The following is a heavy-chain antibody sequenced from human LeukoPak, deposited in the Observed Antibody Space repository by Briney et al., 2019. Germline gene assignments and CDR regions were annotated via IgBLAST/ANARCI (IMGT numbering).Heavy chain of an antibody. V-gene: IGHV1-18*04. CDR2: ISGSNGNT. CDR1: GYTFTGYY. CDR3: ARDFPEIYGDYES. D-gene: IGHD4-17*01. J-gene: IGHJ5*02. Sequence: GASVKVSCKASGYTFTGYYMHWVRQAPGQGLEWMGWISGSNGNTNYAQKLQGRVTMTTDTSTGTAYMELRSLRSDDTAVYYCARDFPEIYGDYESWGQGTLVTVSS.